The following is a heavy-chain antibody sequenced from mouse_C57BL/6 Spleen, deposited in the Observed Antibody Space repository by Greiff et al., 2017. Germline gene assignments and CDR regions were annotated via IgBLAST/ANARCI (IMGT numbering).Heavy chain of an antibody. D-gene: IGHD3-2*02. V-gene: IGHV1-55*01. CDR2: IYPGSGST. J-gene: IGHJ3*01. Sequence: VQLQQPGAELVKPGASVKMSCKASGYTFTSYWITWVKQRPGQGLEWIGDIYPGSGSTNYNEKFKSKATLTVDTSSSTAYMQPSSLTSEDSAVYYGAKEGQLRLWLAYWGQGTLVTVSA. CDR3: AKEGQLRLWLAY. CDR1: GYTFTSYW.